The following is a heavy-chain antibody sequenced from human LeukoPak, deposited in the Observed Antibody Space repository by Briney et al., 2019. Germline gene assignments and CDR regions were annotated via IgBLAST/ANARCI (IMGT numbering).Heavy chain of an antibody. Sequence: PGGSLRLSCAASGFTFSGYWMHWVLQVPGKGLVWVSRLNTDGSSTSYADSVKGRFTISRDNAKNTLYLQMNSLRAEDTAVYYCARDDAFRGVAMDVWGQGTTVTVSS. CDR3: ARDDAFRGVAMDV. J-gene: IGHJ6*02. V-gene: IGHV3-74*01. CDR2: LNTDGSST. D-gene: IGHD3-16*01. CDR1: GFTFSGYW.